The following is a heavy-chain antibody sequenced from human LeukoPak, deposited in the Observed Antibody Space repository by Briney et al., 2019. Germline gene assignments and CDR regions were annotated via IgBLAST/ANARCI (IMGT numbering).Heavy chain of an antibody. V-gene: IGHV5-51*01. J-gene: IGHJ4*02. CDR2: IYPGDSDT. CDR3: ARETYYYDSSGYKNFDY. CDR1: GYSFTSYW. D-gene: IGHD3-22*01. Sequence: GESLKISCKGSGYSFTSYWIGWVRQMPGKGLEWMGIIYPGDSDTRYSPSFQGQVTISADKSISTAYLQWSSLKASDTAMYYCARETYYYDSSGYKNFDYWGQGTLVTVSS.